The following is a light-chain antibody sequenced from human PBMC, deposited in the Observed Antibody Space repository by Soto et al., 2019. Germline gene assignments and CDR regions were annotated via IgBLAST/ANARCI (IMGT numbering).Light chain of an antibody. CDR1: VSVSTY. J-gene: IGKJ4*01. Sequence: IVLTQSPATLSLSPGERATLSCRASVSVSTYLAWYQQKPGQAPRLLIYDASNRAAGIPARFSGSGSGADFTLTISSLEPEDVAVYYCQQRSNWPPLTFGGGTKVEIK. CDR3: QQRSNWPPLT. V-gene: IGKV3-11*01. CDR2: DAS.